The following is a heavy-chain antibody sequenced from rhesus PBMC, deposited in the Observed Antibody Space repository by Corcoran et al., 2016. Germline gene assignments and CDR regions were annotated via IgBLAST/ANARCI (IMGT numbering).Heavy chain of an antibody. CDR3: ARTLYYGSGYYTGGYGY. CDR2: ITYSGSP. J-gene: IGHJ4*01. D-gene: IGHD3-28*01. V-gene: IGHV4-122*02. Sequence: QVQLQESGPGLVKPSETLSLTCPVSGYSISRGYYWSWIRSLPGKGLEWIGYITYSGSPSYNPSLKSRVTISRDTSKNQFSLKLSSVTAADTAVYYCARTLYYGSGYYTGGYGYWGQGVLVTVSS. CDR1: GYSISRGYY.